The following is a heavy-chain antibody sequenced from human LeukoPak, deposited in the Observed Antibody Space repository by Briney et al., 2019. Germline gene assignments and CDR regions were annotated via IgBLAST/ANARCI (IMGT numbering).Heavy chain of an antibody. Sequence: GRSLRLSCAASGFIFSSYGMHWVRQAPGKGLEWVAVIWYDGSNKYYGDSVKGRFTISRDNSKNTVYLQIKSLRAEDTAVYYCARGMRPPTDDSTSREHDAFDIWGQGTMVTVSS. CDR1: GFIFSSYG. CDR3: ARGMRPPTDDSTSREHDAFDI. CDR2: IWYDGSNK. V-gene: IGHV3-33*01. J-gene: IGHJ3*02. D-gene: IGHD3-22*01.